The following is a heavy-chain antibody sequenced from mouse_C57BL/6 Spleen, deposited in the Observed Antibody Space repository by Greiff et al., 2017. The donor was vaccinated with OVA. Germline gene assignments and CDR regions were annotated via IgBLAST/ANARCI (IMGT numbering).Heavy chain of an antibody. CDR1: GYTFTSYW. V-gene: IGHV1-61*01. CDR2: IYPSDSET. Sequence: QVQLQQPGAELVRPGSSVKLSCKASGYTFTSYWMDWVKQRPGQGLEWIGNIYPSDSETHYNQKFKDKATLTVDKSSSTAYMQLSSLTSEASAVYYCARWTAQAKVGFAYWGQGTLVTVSA. J-gene: IGHJ3*01. CDR3: ARWTAQAKVGFAY. D-gene: IGHD3-2*02.